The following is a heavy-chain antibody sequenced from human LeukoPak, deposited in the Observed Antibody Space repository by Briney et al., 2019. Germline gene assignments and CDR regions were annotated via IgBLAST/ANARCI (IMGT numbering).Heavy chain of an antibody. CDR2: ISGSGGGT. CDR1: GFTFSNYA. V-gene: IGHV3-23*01. J-gene: IGHJ4*02. CDR3: AKQWDTICNSHFDC. Sequence: TGGSLRLSCAASGFTFSNYAMGWVRQAPGKGLEWVSAISGSGGGTYYADSVKGRFTISRENSKNTLILQMSSLRAEDTAVYYCAKQWDTICNSHFDCWGQGSLVTVSS. D-gene: IGHD1-26*01.